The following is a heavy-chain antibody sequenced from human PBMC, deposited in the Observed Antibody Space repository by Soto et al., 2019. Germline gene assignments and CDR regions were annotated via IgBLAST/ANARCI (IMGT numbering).Heavy chain of an antibody. V-gene: IGHV3-49*04. D-gene: IGHD2-2*01. J-gene: IGHJ6*02. Sequence: GGCLRLSCTASGISFGDYAMSWVRQAPGKGLEWVGFIKTYPYRWTTEYAASVKGRFTISRDDSKSIAYLHMNSLKTEYAAVYYCTRHSDEIVVLPPSSSCIDVCHQVTTVTVSS. CDR3: TRHSDEIVVLPPSSSCIDV. CDR1: GISFGDYA. CDR2: IKTYPYRWTT.